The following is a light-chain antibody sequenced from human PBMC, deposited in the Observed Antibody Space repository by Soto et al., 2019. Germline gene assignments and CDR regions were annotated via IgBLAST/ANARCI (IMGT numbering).Light chain of an antibody. V-gene: IGKV3-20*01. CDR2: GAS. Sequence: ETVLTQSPGTLSLSPGERATLSCRASQTIRSNYLAWYRQTPGQAPRLLIYGASKRAIGIADRLRGSGSGTDFTLNISRQAREDFALYYCQQYASSPWTFGQGTKEAIK. CDR1: QTIRSNY. J-gene: IGKJ1*01. CDR3: QQYASSPWT.